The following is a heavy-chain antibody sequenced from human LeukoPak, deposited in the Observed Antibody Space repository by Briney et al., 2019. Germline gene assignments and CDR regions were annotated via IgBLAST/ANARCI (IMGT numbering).Heavy chain of an antibody. J-gene: IGHJ4*02. CDR1: GFTFSTTW. Sequence: GGSLRLSCAASGFTFSTTWVHWVRQAPGQGLVWVSRIDGDARTIDYADSVKGRFIISRDNAKNTLYLQMNSLRPEDTAVYYCATAGAFYFQNWGQGTLVTVSS. CDR2: IDGDARTI. D-gene: IGHD1-1*01. V-gene: IGHV3-74*01. CDR3: ATAGAFYFQN.